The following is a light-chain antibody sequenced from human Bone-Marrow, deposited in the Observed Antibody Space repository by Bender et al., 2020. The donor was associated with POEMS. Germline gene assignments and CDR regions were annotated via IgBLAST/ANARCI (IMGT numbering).Light chain of an antibody. CDR2: EAN. J-gene: IGLJ2*01. Sequence: QSALTQPASVSGSPGQSITISCTGTSSGVGSYNLVSWYQQHPGKAPKLMIYEANKRPSGVSDRFSGSKSGNTASLTISGLQAEDEADYYCSSFASRSSVVFGGGTRLTVV. CDR3: SSFASRSSVV. CDR1: SSGVGSYNL. V-gene: IGLV2-14*02.